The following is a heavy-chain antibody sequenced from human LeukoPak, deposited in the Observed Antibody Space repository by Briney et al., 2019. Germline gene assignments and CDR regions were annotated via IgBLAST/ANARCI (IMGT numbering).Heavy chain of an antibody. CDR3: ARRSGSSMIEY. CDR1: GYSFTDYW. D-gene: IGHD2-2*01. J-gene: IGHJ4*02. V-gene: IGHV5-51*01. CDR2: IYPGDPDT. Sequence: GESLKISCKGSGYSFTDYWIGWVRQRPGKGLEWMGMIYPGDPDTRYSPSFQGQVTISADKSISTAHLQWSSLKASDTAMYFCARRSGSSMIEYWGQGTLVTVSS.